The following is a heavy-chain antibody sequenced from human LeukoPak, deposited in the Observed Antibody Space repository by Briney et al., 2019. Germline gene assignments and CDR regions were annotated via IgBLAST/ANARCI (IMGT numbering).Heavy chain of an antibody. CDR3: AASRRTFWYFDL. CDR2: ISSPGST. Sequence: GGSLRLSCAASGITFSTYVMNWVRQAPGKGLEWVAGISSPGSTYYADSVKGRFTISSDNSKNTLYLQMNGLRAEDTAVYYCAASRRTFWYFDLWGRGTLVAVS. V-gene: IGHV3-23*01. J-gene: IGHJ2*01. CDR1: GITFSTYV.